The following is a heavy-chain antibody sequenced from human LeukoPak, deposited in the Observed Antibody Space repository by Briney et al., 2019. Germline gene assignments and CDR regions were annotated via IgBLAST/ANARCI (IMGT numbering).Heavy chain of an antibody. J-gene: IGHJ4*02. V-gene: IGHV4-61*09. Sequence: SQTLSLTCTVSGGSISSGSYYWSWIRQPAGKGLEWIGHIYTSGSTNYNPSLKSRVTISVDTSKNQFSLKLSSVTAADTAVYYCARADLGYCSSTSCYPFFDYWGQGTLVTVSS. CDR3: ARADLGYCSSTSCYPFFDY. CDR1: GGSISSGSYY. CDR2: IYTSGST. D-gene: IGHD2-2*01.